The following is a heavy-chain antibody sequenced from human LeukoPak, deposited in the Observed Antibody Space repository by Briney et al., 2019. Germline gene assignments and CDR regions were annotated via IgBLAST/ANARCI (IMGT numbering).Heavy chain of an antibody. CDR1: GFTFSSYA. J-gene: IGHJ4*02. V-gene: IGHV3-23*01. Sequence: PGGSLRLSCAASGFTFSSYAMSWVRQAPGKGLEWVSAISGSGGSTYYADSVKGRFTISRDNSKNTLYLQMNSLRAEDTAVYYCAKEVITMVRGVKSPSGLQYFDYWGQGTLVTVSS. D-gene: IGHD3-10*01. CDR3: AKEVITMVRGVKSPSGLQYFDY. CDR2: ISGSGGST.